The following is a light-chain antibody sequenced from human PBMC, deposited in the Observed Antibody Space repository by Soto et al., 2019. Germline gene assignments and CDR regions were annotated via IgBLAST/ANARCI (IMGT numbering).Light chain of an antibody. CDR3: CSFTNTQTWV. CDR1: SNDVGGYDH. Sequence: QSALTQPASVSGSPGQSITISCTGTSNDVGGYDHVSWYQHNPGKAPQLIIYEVSNRPSGLSNRFSASKSGNTASLTISGLQAEDEADYYCCSFTNTQTWVFGGGTKLTVL. CDR2: EVS. V-gene: IGLV2-14*01. J-gene: IGLJ3*02.